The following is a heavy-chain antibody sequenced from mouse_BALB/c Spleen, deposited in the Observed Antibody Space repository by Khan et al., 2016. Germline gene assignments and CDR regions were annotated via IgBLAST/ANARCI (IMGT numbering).Heavy chain of an antibody. V-gene: IGHV3-2*02. CDR3: AVIHYYGYFDY. CDR2: ISYSGST. D-gene: IGHD1-2*01. Sequence: EVQLQESGPGLVKPSQSLSLTCTVTGYSITSDYVWNWIRQFPGDNLEWLGFISYSGSTIYKPSLKSRISITRDTSKNQFFLQLHSVTTADTATYYCAVIHYYGYFDYWGQGTTLTVSS. J-gene: IGHJ2*01. CDR1: GYSITSDYV.